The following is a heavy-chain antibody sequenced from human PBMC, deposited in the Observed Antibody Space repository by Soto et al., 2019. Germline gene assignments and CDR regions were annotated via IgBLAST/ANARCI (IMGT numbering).Heavy chain of an antibody. CDR1: GYTFTDYH. J-gene: IGHJ5*01. CDR2: INANNGGA. CDR3: AREGCSDSLAPKKNRFDT. Sequence: QVQLVQSGDEVKNPGASVKVSCKPSGYTFTDYHIHWVRQAPGQGLEFMGWINANNGGAGSAQQFQGRLTVTRDTTIRTVYMELSNLRSDYTAVYICAREGCSDSLAPKKNRFDTWGHGTRVTVSS. D-gene: IGHD6-25*01. V-gene: IGHV1-2*02.